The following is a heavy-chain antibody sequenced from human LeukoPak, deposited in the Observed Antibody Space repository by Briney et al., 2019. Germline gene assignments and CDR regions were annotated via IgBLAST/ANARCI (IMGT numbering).Heavy chain of an antibody. D-gene: IGHD1-1*01. J-gene: IGHJ4*02. CDR2: IYYSGST. Sequence: SETLSLTCTVSGGSIGSSSYYWGWIRQPPGKGLNWIGSIYYSGSTYYKPSLKSRVTISVDKSKNQFSLKLSSVTAADTAVYYCARASHWNQLHYFDYWGQGTLVTVSS. CDR3: ARASHWNQLHYFDY. V-gene: IGHV4-39*07. CDR1: GGSIGSSSYY.